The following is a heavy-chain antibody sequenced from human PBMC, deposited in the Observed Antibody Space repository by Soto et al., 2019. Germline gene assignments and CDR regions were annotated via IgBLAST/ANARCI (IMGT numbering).Heavy chain of an antibody. D-gene: IGHD1-26*01. CDR3: HSYGY. V-gene: IGHV3-53*01. CDR1: GFSATANY. Sequence: EVQVVESGGGLIQPGGSLRLSCEVSGFSATANYMSWVRQAPGKGLEWVSVIYSGGSTYYIDSVKGRFSISRDISKNTLYLQMKSLRAEDTAVYYCHSYGYWGQGTLVTVSS. CDR2: IYSGGST. J-gene: IGHJ4*02.